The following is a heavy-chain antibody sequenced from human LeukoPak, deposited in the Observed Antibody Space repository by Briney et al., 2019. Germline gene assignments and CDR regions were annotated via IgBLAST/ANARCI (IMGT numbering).Heavy chain of an antibody. CDR1: GFTFSSYA. V-gene: IGHV3-64D*06. D-gene: IGHD3-22*01. CDR3: VKESSGYYFY. CDR2: ISSNGGST. J-gene: IGHJ4*02. Sequence: PGGSLRLSCAASGFTFSSYAMSWVRQAPGKGLEYVSGISSNGGSTYSADSVKGRFTISRGNSKNTLYLQMSSLRAEDTAVYYCVKESSGYYFYWGQGTLVTVSS.